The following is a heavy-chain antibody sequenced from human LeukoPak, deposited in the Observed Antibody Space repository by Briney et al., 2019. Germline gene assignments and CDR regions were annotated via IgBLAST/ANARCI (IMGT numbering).Heavy chain of an antibody. Sequence: GGSLRLSCAASGFTFSSYWMSWVRQAPGKGLEWVANIKQDGSEEVYVDSVKGRFTISRDNAKNSLFLQMNTLRAEDKAVYYCARDPYSSTWSYGMDVWGQGTTVTVSS. CDR1: GFTFSSYW. CDR3: ARDPYSSTWSYGMDV. D-gene: IGHD6-6*01. J-gene: IGHJ6*02. CDR2: IKQDGSEE. V-gene: IGHV3-7*05.